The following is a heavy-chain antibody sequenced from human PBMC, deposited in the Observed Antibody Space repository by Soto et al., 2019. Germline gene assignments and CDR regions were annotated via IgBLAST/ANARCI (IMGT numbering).Heavy chain of an antibody. Sequence: QVQLVQSGAEVKKPGSSVKVSCKASGGTFSTYAISWVRQAPGQGLEWMGGIIPIFGTADYAQKFQGRVTITADXPXTXAYXERSSLISEDTAVYYCARDRPRENYGGNYYYHMDVWGQGTTVTVSS. CDR3: ARDRPRENYGGNYYYHMDV. D-gene: IGHD4-17*01. V-gene: IGHV1-69*12. CDR1: GGTFSTYA. J-gene: IGHJ6*02. CDR2: IIPIFGTA.